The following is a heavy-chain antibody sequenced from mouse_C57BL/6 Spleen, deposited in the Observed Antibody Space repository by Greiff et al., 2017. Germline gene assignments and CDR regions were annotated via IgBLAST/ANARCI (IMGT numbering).Heavy chain of an antibody. CDR2: IYPGSGST. CDR1: GYTFTSYW. D-gene: IGHD2-5*01. J-gene: IGHJ4*01. CDR3: ARKAALRYYINPFYAMDY. V-gene: IGHV1-55*01. Sequence: QVQLQQPGAELVKPGASVKMSCTASGYTFTSYWITWVKQRPGQGLEWIGYIYPGSGSTNYNEKFKSKATLTVDTSSSTAYMQLSSLTSEDSAVYYCARKAALRYYINPFYAMDYWGQGTSVTVSS.